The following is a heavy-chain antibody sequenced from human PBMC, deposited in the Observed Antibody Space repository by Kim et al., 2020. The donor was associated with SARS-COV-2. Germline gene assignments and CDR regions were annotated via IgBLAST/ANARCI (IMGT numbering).Heavy chain of an antibody. Sequence: LVWVSRINSDESSTNYADSVKGRFTISRDNAKNTLYLQMNSLRAEDTAVYYCTRRGDYAWVSYDYGVDVWGQGATVTVSS. CDR3: TRRGDYAWVSYDYGVDV. V-gene: IGHV3-74*01. J-gene: IGHJ6*01. D-gene: IGHD3-16*01. CDR2: INSDESST.